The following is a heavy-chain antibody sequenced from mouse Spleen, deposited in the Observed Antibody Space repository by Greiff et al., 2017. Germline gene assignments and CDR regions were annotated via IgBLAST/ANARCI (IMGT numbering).Heavy chain of an antibody. D-gene: IGHD2-3*01. V-gene: IGHV3-6*01. CDR3: ARVWLLRNFDY. Sequence: DVKLQESGPGLVKPSQSLSLTCSVTGYSITSGYYWNWIRQFPGNKLEWMGYISYDGSNNYNPSLKNRISITRDTSKNQFFLKLNSVTTEDTATYYCARVWLLRNFDYWGQGTTLTVSS. CDR2: ISYDGSN. J-gene: IGHJ2*01. CDR1: GYSITSGYY.